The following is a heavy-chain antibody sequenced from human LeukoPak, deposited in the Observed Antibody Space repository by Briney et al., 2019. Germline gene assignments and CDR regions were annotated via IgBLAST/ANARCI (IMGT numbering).Heavy chain of an antibody. J-gene: IGHJ5*02. Sequence: SETLSLTCTVSGGSISSSSYYWGWIRQPPGKGLEWIGSIYYSGSTYYNPSLKSRVTISVDTSKNQFSLKLSSVTAADTAVYYCARGQSISLLWFGNTWFDPWGQGTLVTVSS. CDR1: GGSISSSSYY. D-gene: IGHD3-10*01. CDR3: ARGQSISLLWFGNTWFDP. CDR2: IYYSGST. V-gene: IGHV4-39*07.